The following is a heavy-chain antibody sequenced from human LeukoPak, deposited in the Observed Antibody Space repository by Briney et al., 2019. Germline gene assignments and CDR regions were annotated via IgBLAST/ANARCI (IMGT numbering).Heavy chain of an antibody. V-gene: IGHV3-23*01. CDR2: ISGSGGST. CDR1: GFTFSSYA. CDR3: AKDRAGMTTVTSVDY. J-gene: IGHJ4*02. D-gene: IGHD4-17*01. Sequence: GGSLRLSCAASGFTFSSYAMSWVRQAPGKGLEWVSAISGSGGSTYYADSVKGRFTISRDNSKNTLYLQMNSLRAEDTAVYYCAKDRAGMTTVTSVDYWGQGTLVTVSS.